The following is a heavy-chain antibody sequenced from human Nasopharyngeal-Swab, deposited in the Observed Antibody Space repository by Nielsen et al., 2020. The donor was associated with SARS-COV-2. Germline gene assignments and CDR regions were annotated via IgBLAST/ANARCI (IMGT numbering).Heavy chain of an antibody. V-gene: IGHV3-30*02. CDR3: AKDSMDTAMVYDYYYYYMDV. Sequence: GGSLRLSCAASGFTFSSYGMHWVRQAPGKGLEWVAFIWYDGSNKYYADSVKGRFTISRDNSKNTLYLQMNSLRAEDTAVYYCAKDSMDTAMVYDYYYYYMDVWGKGTTVTVSS. D-gene: IGHD5-18*01. CDR2: IWYDGSNK. CDR1: GFTFSSYG. J-gene: IGHJ6*03.